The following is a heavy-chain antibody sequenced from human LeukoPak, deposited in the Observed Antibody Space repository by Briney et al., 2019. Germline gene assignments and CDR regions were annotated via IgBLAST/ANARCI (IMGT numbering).Heavy chain of an antibody. Sequence: GGSLRLSCAASGFTFSSYGMHWVRQAPGKGLEWVAVKSYDGSNKYYADSVKGRFTISRDNSKNTLYLQMNSLRAEDTAVYYCAKDFGCSSTCCYPYFDYWGQGTLVTVSS. V-gene: IGHV3-30*18. CDR2: KSYDGSNK. CDR3: AKDFGCSSTCCYPYFDY. J-gene: IGHJ4*02. CDR1: GFTFSSYG. D-gene: IGHD2-2*01.